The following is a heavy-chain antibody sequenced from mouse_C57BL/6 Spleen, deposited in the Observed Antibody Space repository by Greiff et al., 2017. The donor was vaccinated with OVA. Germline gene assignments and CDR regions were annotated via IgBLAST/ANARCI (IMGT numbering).Heavy chain of an antibody. CDR2: IDPSDSST. D-gene: IGHD1-1*01. CDR1: GYTFTSYW. J-gene: IGHJ2*01. V-gene: IGHV1-59*01. CDR3: ARRDSFYYYGSSLDD. Sequence: QVQLQQPGAELVRPGPSVKLSCKASGYTFTSYWMHWVKQRPGQGLEWIGVIDPSDSSTNYNQKFKGKATLTVDTSSSTGYMQRSILTSEDSAVYYYARRDSFYYYGSSLDDWGQGTTLTVSS.